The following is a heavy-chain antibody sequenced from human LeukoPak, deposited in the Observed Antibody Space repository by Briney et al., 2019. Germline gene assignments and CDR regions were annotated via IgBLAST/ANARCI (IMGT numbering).Heavy chain of an antibody. V-gene: IGHV3-23*01. J-gene: IGHJ4*02. CDR3: AKDNSREVAGMFVDY. CDR2: ISGSGGST. CDR1: GFTFSSYA. D-gene: IGHD6-19*01. Sequence: HAGGSLRLSCAASGFTFSSYAMSWVRQAPGKGLEWVSAISGSGGSTYYADSVKGRFTISRDNSKNTLYLQMNSLRAEDTAVYYCAKDNSREVAGMFVDYWGQGPWSPSPQ.